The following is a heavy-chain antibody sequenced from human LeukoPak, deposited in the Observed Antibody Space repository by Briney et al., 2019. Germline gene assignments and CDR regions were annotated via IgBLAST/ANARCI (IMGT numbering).Heavy chain of an antibody. V-gene: IGHV1-46*01. CDR3: ASVSDYYDSSGTRDY. CDR2: ISPSGGST. J-gene: IGHJ4*02. D-gene: IGHD3-22*01. Sequence: ASVKVSCKASGYTFTSYYMHWVRQAPGQGLEWMGIISPSGGSTSYAQKFQGRVTMTRDTSTSTVYMELSSLRSEDTAVYYCASVSDYYDSSGTRDYWGQGTLVTVSS. CDR1: GYTFTSYY.